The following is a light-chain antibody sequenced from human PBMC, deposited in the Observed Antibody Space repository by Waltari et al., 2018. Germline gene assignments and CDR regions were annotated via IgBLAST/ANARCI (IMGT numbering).Light chain of an antibody. J-gene: IGKJ5*01. CDR3: QQHSTYPIT. V-gene: IGKV1-5*03. CDR2: QAS. CDR1: QSISTW. Sequence: DIQMPQSPSTLSASVGDRVTISCRASQSISTWLAWYQERPGKVPKLLIYQASTLKSGVPSRFSGSGSGTEFTLTISSLQPDDFATYYCQQHSTYPITFGQGTRLEIK.